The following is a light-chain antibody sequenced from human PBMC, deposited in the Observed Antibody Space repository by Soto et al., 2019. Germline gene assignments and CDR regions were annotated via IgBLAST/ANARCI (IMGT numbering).Light chain of an antibody. J-gene: IGKJ3*01. V-gene: IGKV1-5*03. Sequence: DVQMTQSPSTLSASVGDRVTITCRASQSIGSWLAWYQQKPGKAPKLLIYEAYSLESGVPSRLSGSGSGTEFNLTLASLQPDDFAIYYCHQYNSYPGTFGPGNRVDVK. CDR2: EAY. CDR3: HQYNSYPGT. CDR1: QSIGSW.